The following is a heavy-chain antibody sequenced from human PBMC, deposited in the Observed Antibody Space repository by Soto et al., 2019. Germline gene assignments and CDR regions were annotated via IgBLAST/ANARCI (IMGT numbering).Heavy chain of an antibody. Sequence: QVQLQELGPGLVKPSETLSLTCTVSGGSVSSANYYWTWIRQPPGRGLEWIGHIYYSGTTSYNPSLKSRITISLDMSKNQISLRLTSVTDADTAVYYCAREYHPWGQGTLVTVSS. CDR3: AREYHP. V-gene: IGHV4-61*01. J-gene: IGHJ5*02. D-gene: IGHD2-2*02. CDR1: GGSVSSANYY. CDR2: IYYSGTT.